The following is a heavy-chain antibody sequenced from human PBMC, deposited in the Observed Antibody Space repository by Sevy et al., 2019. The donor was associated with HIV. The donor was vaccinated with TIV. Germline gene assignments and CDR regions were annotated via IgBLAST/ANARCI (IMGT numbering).Heavy chain of an antibody. Sequence: ASVKVSCKASGGTFSSYAISWVRQAPGQGLEWMGGIIPILGIANYAQKFQGRVTITADKSTSTAYMELSSLRSEDTAVYYCARGERDCSSTSCYLSAPTTPQFDYWGQGTLVTVSS. V-gene: IGHV1-69*10. CDR2: IIPILGIA. D-gene: IGHD2-2*01. CDR3: ARGERDCSSTSCYLSAPTTPQFDY. J-gene: IGHJ4*02. CDR1: GGTFSSYA.